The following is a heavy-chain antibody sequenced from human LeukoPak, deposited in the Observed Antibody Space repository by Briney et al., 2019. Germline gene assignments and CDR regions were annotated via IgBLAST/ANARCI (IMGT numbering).Heavy chain of an antibody. D-gene: IGHD3-22*01. CDR3: ARGGTNDYYDSSGYYNV. Sequence: SQTLSLTCTVSGGSISSGSYYWSWIRQPAGKGLEWIGLIYISGSTNYKPSLKSRVTISVDTSKNQFSLKLSSVTAADTAVYYCARGGTNDYYDSSGYYNVWGQGTLVTVSS. CDR1: GGSISSGSYY. V-gene: IGHV4-61*02. J-gene: IGHJ4*02. CDR2: IYISGST.